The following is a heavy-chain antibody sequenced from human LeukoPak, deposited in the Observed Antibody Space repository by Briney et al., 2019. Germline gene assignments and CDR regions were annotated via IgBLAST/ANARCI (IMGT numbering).Heavy chain of an antibody. CDR1: GFTFSSYG. V-gene: IGHV3-7*03. J-gene: IGHJ6*03. CDR2: IKQDGSEK. Sequence: GGTLRLSCAASGFTFSSYGMSWVRQAPGKGLEWVANIKQDGSEKYYVDSVKGRFTISRDNAKNSLYLQMNSLKTEDTAVYYCTRLKYYYYYMDVWGKGTTVTVSS. CDR3: TRLKYYYYYMDV.